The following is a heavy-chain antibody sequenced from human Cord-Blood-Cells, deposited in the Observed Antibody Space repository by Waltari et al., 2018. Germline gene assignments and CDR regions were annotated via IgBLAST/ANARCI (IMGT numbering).Heavy chain of an antibody. J-gene: IGHJ3*02. D-gene: IGHD1-1*01. V-gene: IGHV1-8*03. Sequence: QVQLVQSGAEVKKPGASVTVSCQASGYTFTSSAITWVRQATGQGLEWMGWMNPNSGNTGYAQKFQGRVTITRNTSISTAYMELSSLRSEDTAVYYCAHELDDAFDIWGQGTMVTVSS. CDR1: GYTFTSSA. CDR2: MNPNSGNT. CDR3: AHELDDAFDI.